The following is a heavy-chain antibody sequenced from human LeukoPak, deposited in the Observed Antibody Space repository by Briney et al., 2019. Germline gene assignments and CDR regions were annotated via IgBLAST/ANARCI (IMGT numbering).Heavy chain of an antibody. D-gene: IGHD5-12*01. V-gene: IGHV1-46*03. J-gene: IGHJ4*02. CDR2: INPSGGST. CDR3: ASGQYSGYDPEFDY. Sequence: ASVKVSCKASGCTFTSYYMYWVRQAPGQGLEWMGIINPSGGSTSYAQKFQGRITMTRDTSTSTVYMELSSLRFEDTAVYYCASGQYSGYDPEFDYWGQGTLVTVSS. CDR1: GCTFTSYY.